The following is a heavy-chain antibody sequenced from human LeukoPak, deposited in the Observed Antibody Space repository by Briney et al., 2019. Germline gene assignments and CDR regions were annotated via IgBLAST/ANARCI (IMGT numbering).Heavy chain of an antibody. CDR3: ARGRFGELSPPFDY. J-gene: IGHJ4*02. Sequence: GGSLRLSCAASGFTFSSYWMSWVRQAPGKGLEWVAFISYDASSKYYADSVKGRFTISRDNSKNTLYLQMNSLRAEDTAVYYCARGRFGELSPPFDYWGQGTLVTVSS. D-gene: IGHD3-10*01. CDR2: ISYDASSK. CDR1: GFTFSSYW. V-gene: IGHV3-30*03.